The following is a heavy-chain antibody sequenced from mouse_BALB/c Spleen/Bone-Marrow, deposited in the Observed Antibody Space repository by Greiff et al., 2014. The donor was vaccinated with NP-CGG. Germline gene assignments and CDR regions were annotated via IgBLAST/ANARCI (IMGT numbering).Heavy chain of an antibody. J-gene: IGHJ2*01. CDR1: GYTFTEYT. Sequence: EVQLQQSGPELVKPGASVKISCKTSGYTFTEYTMHWVKQSHGKSLEWIGSINPNNGGTTYNQKFKGKATLTVDKSSSTAYMELRSLTAEDSAVYYCARGGRWLPNFDYWGQGTTLTVSS. V-gene: IGHV1-18*01. CDR2: INPNNGGT. CDR3: ARGGRWLPNFDY. D-gene: IGHD2-3*01.